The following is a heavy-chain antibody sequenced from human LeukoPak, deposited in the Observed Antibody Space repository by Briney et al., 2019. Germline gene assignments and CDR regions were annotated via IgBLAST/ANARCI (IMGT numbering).Heavy chain of an antibody. Sequence: GESLKISCKGSGYSFTTYWLAWVRQMPGKGLEWMGIIYPADSDTIYSPSFQGQVTMSADKSISTAYLQWRSLRASDTAMYYCAAALGIGYYSGVDVWGQGTTVTVSS. V-gene: IGHV5-51*01. J-gene: IGHJ6*02. D-gene: IGHD3-16*01. CDR2: IYPADSDT. CDR3: AAALGIGYYSGVDV. CDR1: GYSFTTYW.